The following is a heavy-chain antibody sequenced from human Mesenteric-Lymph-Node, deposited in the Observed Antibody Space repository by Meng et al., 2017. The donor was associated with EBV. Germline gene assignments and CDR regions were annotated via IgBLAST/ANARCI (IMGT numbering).Heavy chain of an antibody. CDR2: MYYTGGT. CDR3: ARSDSSGSSHPFDH. J-gene: IGHJ4*02. D-gene: IGHD6-19*01. Sequence: LARHESGPGRVKPSETLSLTCTVSGASTSTSSSYWGWIRQPPGKGLEWIGSMYYTGGTYYNPSLNSRVTISLETANNQFSLRLTSVTAADTAVYYCARSDSSGSSHPFDHWGQGTLVTVSS. V-gene: IGHV4-39*01. CDR1: GASTSTSSSY.